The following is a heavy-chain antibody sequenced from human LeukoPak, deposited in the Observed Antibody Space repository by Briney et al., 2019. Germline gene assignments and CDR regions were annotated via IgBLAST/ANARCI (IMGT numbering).Heavy chain of an antibody. Sequence: GGSLRLSCAASGFTFSSYAMHWVRQAPGKGLEWVAVISYDGSNKYYADSVKGRFTISRDDSKNTLYLQMNSLRAEDTAVYYCAREEAYCGGDCYMYFDYWGQGTLVTVSS. V-gene: IGHV3-30-3*01. CDR3: AREEAYCGGDCYMYFDY. CDR1: GFTFSSYA. D-gene: IGHD2-21*02. J-gene: IGHJ4*02. CDR2: ISYDGSNK.